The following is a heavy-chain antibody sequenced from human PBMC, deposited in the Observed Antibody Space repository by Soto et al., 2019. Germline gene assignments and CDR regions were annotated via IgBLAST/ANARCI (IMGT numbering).Heavy chain of an antibody. D-gene: IGHD2-15*01. CDR1: GFTFSTYW. CDR3: ARDRDIVGQFDS. J-gene: IGHJ5*01. CDR2: IKEDGSEK. Sequence: GASLRLSCAVSGFTFSTYWMSWVRQAPGKGLEWVANIKEDGSEKYYVDSVKGRFIISRDNAKNSLYLQMSSLRAEDTAVYYCARDRDIVGQFDSWGQGTLVTVSS. V-gene: IGHV3-7*03.